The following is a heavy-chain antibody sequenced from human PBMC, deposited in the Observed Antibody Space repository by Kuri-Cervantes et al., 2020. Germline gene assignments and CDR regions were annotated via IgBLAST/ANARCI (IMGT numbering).Heavy chain of an antibody. CDR1: GYTLTELS. D-gene: IGHD6-13*01. V-gene: IGHV1-18*01. CDR3: ARTWYSGSWYGY. J-gene: IGHJ4*02. Sequence: ASVKVSCKVSGYTLTELSMHWVRQAPGKGLEWMGWISAYNGNTNYAQKLQGRVTMTTDTSTSTAYMELRSLRSDDTAVYYCARTWYSGSWYGYWGQGTLVTVSS. CDR2: ISAYNGNT.